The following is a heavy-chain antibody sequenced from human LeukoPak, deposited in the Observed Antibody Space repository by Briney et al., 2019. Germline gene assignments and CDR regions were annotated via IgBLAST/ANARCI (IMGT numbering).Heavy chain of an antibody. CDR2: ISSSGSTI. CDR1: GFTFSSYE. J-gene: IGHJ6*02. D-gene: IGHD5-12*01. Sequence: PGGSLRLSCAASGFTFSSYEMNWVRQAPGKGLEWVSYISSSGSTIYYADSVKGRFTISRDNAKNSLYLQMNSLRAEDTAVYYCARETVATAGDYYYGMDVWGQGTTVTVSS. V-gene: IGHV3-48*03. CDR3: ARETVATAGDYYYGMDV.